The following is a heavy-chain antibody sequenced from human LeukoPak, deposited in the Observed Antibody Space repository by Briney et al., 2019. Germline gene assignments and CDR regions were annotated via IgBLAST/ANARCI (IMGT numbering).Heavy chain of an antibody. Sequence: SETLSLTCTVSGGSLSSYYWSWIRQPPGKGLEWLAFIYYRGGNAEYNPSLKSRATISVDTSKNQFSLNLTSVIPADTAVYYCARGGVFPRGFDSWGPGTLVTVSS. CDR3: ARGGVFPRGFDS. J-gene: IGHJ5*01. CDR2: IYYRGGNA. V-gene: IGHV4-59*01. D-gene: IGHD3-16*01. CDR1: GGSLSSYY.